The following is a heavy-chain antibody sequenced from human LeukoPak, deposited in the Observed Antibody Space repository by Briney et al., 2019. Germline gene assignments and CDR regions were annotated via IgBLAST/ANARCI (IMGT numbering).Heavy chain of an antibody. CDR3: ARDWDYYDSSGYFSY. CDR2: ISAYNGNT. CDR1: GYTFTSYG. Sequence: GASVKVSCKASGYTFTSYGISWVRQAPGQGLEWMGWISAYNGNTNYAQKLQGRVTMATDTSTSTAYMELRSLRSDDTAVYYCARDWDYYDSSGYFSYWGQGTLVTVSS. J-gene: IGHJ4*02. V-gene: IGHV1-18*01. D-gene: IGHD3-22*01.